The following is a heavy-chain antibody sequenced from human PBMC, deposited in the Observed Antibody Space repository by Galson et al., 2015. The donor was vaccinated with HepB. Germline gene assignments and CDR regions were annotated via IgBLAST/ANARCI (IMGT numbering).Heavy chain of an antibody. Sequence: SLRLSCAASGFTFNNYAMSWVRQAPGKGLEWVSAISGSGSSTYHADSVKGRFTISRDNSKNTLYMHMNSLRAEDTAIYYCAKAAAVDTAMVTKRGFYYYGMDVWGQGTTVTVSS. V-gene: IGHV3-23*01. CDR2: ISGSGSST. J-gene: IGHJ6*02. CDR1: GFTFNNYA. D-gene: IGHD5-18*01. CDR3: AKAAAVDTAMVTKRGFYYYGMDV.